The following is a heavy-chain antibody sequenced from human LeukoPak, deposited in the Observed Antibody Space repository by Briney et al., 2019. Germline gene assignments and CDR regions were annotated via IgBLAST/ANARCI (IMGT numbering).Heavy chain of an antibody. Sequence: GGSLRLSCAVSGFAFSNFWMSWVRQAPGRGLEWVANIHPEGNEKYHVESVKGRFTISRDNTKNLLFLQMNGLRVEDTAVYYCARGDDFSGDHWGQGTLVTVSS. CDR2: IHPEGNEK. CDR3: ARGDDFSGDH. CDR1: GFAFSNFW. J-gene: IGHJ4*02. D-gene: IGHD1-1*01. V-gene: IGHV3-7*04.